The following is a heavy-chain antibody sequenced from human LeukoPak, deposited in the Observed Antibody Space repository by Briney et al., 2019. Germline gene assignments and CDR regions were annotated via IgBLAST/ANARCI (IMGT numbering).Heavy chain of an antibody. Sequence: PGGSLRLSCAASGFIFSSYYMSWVRQAPGKGLECVAHKNPDGGQEPCVDSVKGQFTVSRDNAKNSVFLQMNGLRVEDTAMYYCARWRGQQSEFDLWGQGTLVTVSS. CDR1: GFIFSSYY. V-gene: IGHV3-7*01. CDR2: KNPDGGQE. CDR3: ARWRGQQSEFDL. J-gene: IGHJ4*02. D-gene: IGHD6-13*01.